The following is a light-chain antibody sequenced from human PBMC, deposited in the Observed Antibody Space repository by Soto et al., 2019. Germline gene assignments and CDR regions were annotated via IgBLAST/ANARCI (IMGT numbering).Light chain of an antibody. CDR1: VSDVGNFGP. CDR2: EGN. Sequence: QSALTQPASVSGSPGQLITISCTGSVSDVGNFGPVSWYQQHPGQVPKLIIYEGNRRPSGVSSRFSGSKSGNTASLTISGLQAEDEADYYCCSYVGARTYVFGTGTKLTVL. CDR3: CSYVGARTYV. J-gene: IGLJ1*01. V-gene: IGLV2-23*01.